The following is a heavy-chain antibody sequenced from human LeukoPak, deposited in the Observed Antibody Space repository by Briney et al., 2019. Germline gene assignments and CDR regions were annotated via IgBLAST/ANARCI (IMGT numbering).Heavy chain of an antibody. CDR3: ARDRRGSSSAYYYFVDY. Sequence: GGSLRLSCAASGFTFSSYSMNWVRQAPGKGLEWVSYISSSGSTMYYADSVKGRFTISRDNAKNSLYLQMNSLRDEDTAVYYCARDRRGSSSAYYYFVDYWGQGTLVTVSS. CDR1: GFTFSSYS. CDR2: ISSSGSTM. V-gene: IGHV3-48*02. J-gene: IGHJ4*02. D-gene: IGHD3-22*01.